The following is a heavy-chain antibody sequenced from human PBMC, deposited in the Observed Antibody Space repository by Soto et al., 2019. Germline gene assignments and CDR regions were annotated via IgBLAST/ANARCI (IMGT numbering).Heavy chain of an antibody. CDR1: GFTFDSPW. V-gene: IGHV3-74*01. D-gene: IGHD6-19*01. CDR3: VRESGVAADC. CDR2: IKTDGYAA. J-gene: IGHJ4*02. Sequence: ESGGVLVQPGGSLRLSCVASGFTFDSPWMQWVRQAPGEGLVWVSRIKTDGYAAAYADSGKGRFTISRDNTKNKVYLQMNRLRAEDTAVYFCVRESGVAADCWGQGTLVTVSS.